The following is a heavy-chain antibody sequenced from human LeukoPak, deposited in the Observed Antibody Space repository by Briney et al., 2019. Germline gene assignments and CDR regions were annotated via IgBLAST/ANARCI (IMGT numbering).Heavy chain of an antibody. CDR1: GFTFSNYA. J-gene: IGHJ6*02. CDR3: AKGLHGGVGYGVDV. Sequence: GGSLRLSCTASGFTFSNYAMTWVRQAPGKGLEWVSSISGTGGRTYSADSVKGRFTISRDNSKNTLHLQMKNLRVEHTAVYCCAKGLHGGVGYGVDVWGQGTTVSVSS. CDR2: ISGTGGRT. V-gene: IGHV3-23*01. D-gene: IGHD3-16*01.